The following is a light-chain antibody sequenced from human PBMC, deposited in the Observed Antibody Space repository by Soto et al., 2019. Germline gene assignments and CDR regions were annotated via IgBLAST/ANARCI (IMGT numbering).Light chain of an antibody. Sequence: QTVVTQEPSLSVSPGGTVTLTCGLSSGSVSTHYYSSWYQQIPGQSPRTLIYSTSTRSSGVPARFSGSILGNKAALTITGAQAEDECDYYCVLYLGYAISGVFGGGTKLTVL. V-gene: IGLV8-61*01. CDR3: VLYLGYAISGV. CDR2: STS. J-gene: IGLJ3*02. CDR1: SGSVSTHYY.